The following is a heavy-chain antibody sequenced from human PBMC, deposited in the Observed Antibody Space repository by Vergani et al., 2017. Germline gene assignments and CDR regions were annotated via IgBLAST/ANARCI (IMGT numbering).Heavy chain of an antibody. J-gene: IGHJ2*01. D-gene: IGHD3-16*01. V-gene: IGHV4-34*01. CDR2: INHSGST. CDR3: ARHLGRQGWRYFDL. Sequence: QVQLQQWGAGLLKPSETLSLTCAVYCGSFSGYYWSWIRQPPGKGLEWIGEINHSGSTNYNPSLKSRVTISVDTSKNQFSLKLSSVTAADTAVYYCARHLGRQGWRYFDLWGRGTLVTVSS. CDR1: CGSFSGYY.